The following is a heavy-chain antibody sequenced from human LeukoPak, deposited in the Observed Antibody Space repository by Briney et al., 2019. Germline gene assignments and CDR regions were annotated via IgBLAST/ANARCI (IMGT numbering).Heavy chain of an antibody. CDR1: GYTFTSYY. CDR3: ARAGLVVIPDI. J-gene: IGHJ4*02. Sequence: ASVKVSCKASGYTFTSYYMHWVRQAPGQGLEWMGIINPSGGSTSYAQKFQGRVTMTRDTSTSTVYMELSRLRSDDTAVYYCARAGLVVIPDIWGQGTLVTVSS. CDR2: INPSGGST. D-gene: IGHD2-8*02. V-gene: IGHV1-46*01.